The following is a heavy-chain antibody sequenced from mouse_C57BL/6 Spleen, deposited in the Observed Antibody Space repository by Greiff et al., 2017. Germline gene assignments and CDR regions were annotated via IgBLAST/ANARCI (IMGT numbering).Heavy chain of an antibody. V-gene: IGHV1-50*01. Sequence: QVQLQQPGAELVKPGASVKLSCKASGYTFTSYWMQWVKQRPGQGLEWIGEIGPSDSYTNYNQKVKGKATLTVDTSSSTAYMQLSSLTSEDSAVYYCARKGTGEAYRGQGTLVTVSA. J-gene: IGHJ3*01. D-gene: IGHD4-1*01. CDR1: GYTFTSYW. CDR3: ARKGTGEAY. CDR2: IGPSDSYT.